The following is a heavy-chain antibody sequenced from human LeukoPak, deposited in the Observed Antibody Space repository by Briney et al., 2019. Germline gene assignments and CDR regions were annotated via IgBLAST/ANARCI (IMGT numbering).Heavy chain of an antibody. CDR1: GFTFDDYA. J-gene: IGHJ3*02. Sequence: PGGSLRLSCAASGFTFDDYAMHWVRQAPGKDLEWVSGISWNSGSIGYADSVKGRFTISRDNAKNSLYLQMNSLRAEDTALYYCAKDRDGSGSYHNDAFDIWGQGTMVTVSS. D-gene: IGHD3-10*01. CDR2: ISWNSGSI. V-gene: IGHV3-9*01. CDR3: AKDRDGSGSYHNDAFDI.